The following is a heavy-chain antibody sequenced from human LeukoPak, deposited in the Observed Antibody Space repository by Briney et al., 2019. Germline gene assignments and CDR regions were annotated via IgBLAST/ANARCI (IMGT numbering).Heavy chain of an antibody. CDR3: ARESNVMDV. CDR1: GGPISSYY. CDR2: IYYTGST. J-gene: IGHJ6*02. Sequence: RSSETLSLTCTVSGGPISSYYWSWIRQPPGMGLECIGYIYYTGSTNYNPTLKSRVTISIDTSKNQFSLKRSSVTAADTAVYYCARESNVMDVWGQGTTVTASS. V-gene: IGHV4-59*01.